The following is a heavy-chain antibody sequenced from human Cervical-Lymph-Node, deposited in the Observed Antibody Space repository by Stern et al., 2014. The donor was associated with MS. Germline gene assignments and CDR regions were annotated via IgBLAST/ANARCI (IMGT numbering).Heavy chain of an antibody. Sequence: VQLVESGGGVVQPGRSLRLSCAASGFIFSSYAMHWVRQAPGKGLDWVAFLCNEGSKQFYADSGKVRFTIPRDNSNNTLYLQMNSLRPEDTAVYYCARDTCRVGGCYFRYWGQGILITVSS. CDR1: GFIFSSYA. CDR3: ARDTCRVGGCYFRY. CDR2: LCNEGSKQ. D-gene: IGHD2-15*01. J-gene: IGHJ4*02. V-gene: IGHV3-30*14.